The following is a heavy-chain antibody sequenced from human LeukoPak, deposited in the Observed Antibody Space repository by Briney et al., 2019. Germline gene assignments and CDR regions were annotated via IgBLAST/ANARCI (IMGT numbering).Heavy chain of an antibody. CDR1: GFTFSSYW. J-gene: IGHJ4*02. CDR3: STGGGVLRFL. Sequence: GGSLRLSCAASGFTFSSYWMSWVRQAPGKGLEWVGRIKSKKDGEITDYAAPVKGRFTISRDDSKDTLYLQMNSLKIEDTAVYYCSTGGGVLRFLGGQGTLVTVSS. D-gene: IGHD3-3*01. V-gene: IGHV3-15*01. CDR2: IKSKKDGEIT.